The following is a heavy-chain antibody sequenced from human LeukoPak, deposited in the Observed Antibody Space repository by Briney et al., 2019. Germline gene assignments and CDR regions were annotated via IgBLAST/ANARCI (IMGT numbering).Heavy chain of an antibody. V-gene: IGHV1-18*01. CDR1: GYSENFYG. CDR3: AREGREWLRPNWFDP. Sequence: VASVKVSCKTSGYSENFYGITWVRQVAGQGLEWMGWISAQHGQTEYAPNSQDRVTMTTDTYTNTAYMELRSLRSDDTAVYYCAREGREWLRPNWFDPWGQGTLVTVSS. J-gene: IGHJ5*02. CDR2: ISAQHGQT. D-gene: IGHD5-12*01.